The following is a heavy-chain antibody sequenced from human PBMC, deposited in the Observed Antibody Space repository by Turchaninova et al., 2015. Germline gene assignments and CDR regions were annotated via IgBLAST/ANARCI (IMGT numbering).Heavy chain of an antibody. CDR2: ISSTGRTI. V-gene: IGHV3-48*02. J-gene: IGHJ4*02. Sequence: EVQLVESGGALVQRGGSMRLSCEASGFPFRSFSMNLFRQAPGKGLQGVTHISSTGRTIYYPYSVKGRFTISRDNARNSLYLQMNSLRDEDTAVYYCSRDREVVLASATSFDYWGQGTLVTVSS. CDR3: SRDREVVLASATSFDY. D-gene: IGHD2-15*01. CDR1: GFPFRSFS.